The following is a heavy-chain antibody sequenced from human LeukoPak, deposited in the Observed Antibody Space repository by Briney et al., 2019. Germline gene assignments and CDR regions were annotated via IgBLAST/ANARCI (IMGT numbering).Heavy chain of an antibody. Sequence: GGSLRLSCAASGFTFSSYRMNWVRQAPGKGLEGVSYISSSSSTIYYADSVKGRFTISRDNAKNSLYLQMNSLREEDTAVYYCAREGGYDFWSGSAYYYGMDVWGQGTTVTVSS. CDR2: ISSSSSTI. CDR3: AREGGYDFWSGSAYYYGMDV. V-gene: IGHV3-48*02. J-gene: IGHJ6*02. CDR1: GFTFSSYR. D-gene: IGHD3-3*01.